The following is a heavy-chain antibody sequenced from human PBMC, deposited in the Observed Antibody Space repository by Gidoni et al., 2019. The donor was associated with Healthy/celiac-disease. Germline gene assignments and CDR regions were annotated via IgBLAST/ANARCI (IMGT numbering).Heavy chain of an antibody. V-gene: IGHV4-61*02. J-gene: IGHJ5*02. CDR1: GGSISSGSYY. D-gene: IGHD3-22*01. CDR3: ARGPMIVVVDSWFDP. Sequence: QVQLQESGPGLVKPSQTLSLTCTVSGGSISSGSYYWSWIRQPAGKGLEWIGRIYTSGSTNYNPSLKSRVTISVDTSKNQFSLKLSSVTAADTAVYYCARGPMIVVVDSWFDPWGQGTLVTVSS. CDR2: IYTSGST.